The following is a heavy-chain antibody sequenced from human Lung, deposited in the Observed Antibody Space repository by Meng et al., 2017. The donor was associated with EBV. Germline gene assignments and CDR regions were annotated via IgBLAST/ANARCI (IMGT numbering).Heavy chain of an antibody. CDR1: GFSLSNSGVG. J-gene: IGHJ4*02. V-gene: IGHV2-5*02. CDR2: IYWDDDK. CDR3: THRPMTSAYYYFDY. D-gene: IGHD3-22*01. Sequence: QVTLKEFCPTLVHPPRTLRLTCTFSGFSLSNSGVGVGWIRQPPGRALELLALIYWDDDKRYSPSLKSRLTITKDTSKNQVVLTMTNMDPVDTATYYCTHRPMTSAYYYFDYWGQGTLVTVSS.